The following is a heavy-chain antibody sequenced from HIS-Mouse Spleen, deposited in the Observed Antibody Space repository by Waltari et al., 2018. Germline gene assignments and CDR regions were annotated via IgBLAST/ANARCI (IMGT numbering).Heavy chain of an antibody. V-gene: IGHV1-8*01. CDR1: GYTCTTYD. CDR3: ARGHDYSNYFDY. D-gene: IGHD4-4*01. CDR2: MNPNSGNT. J-gene: IGHJ4*02. Sequence: QVQLVQSGAEVKKPGASVKVSCKAPGYTCTTYDINRVRQATGQGREWMGWMNPNSGNTGDAQKFQGRVTMTRNTSISTAYMELSSLRSEDTAVYYCARGHDYSNYFDYWGQGTLVTVSS.